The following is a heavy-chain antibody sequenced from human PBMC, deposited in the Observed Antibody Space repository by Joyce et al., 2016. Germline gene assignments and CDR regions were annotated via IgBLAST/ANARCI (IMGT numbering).Heavy chain of an antibody. V-gene: IGHV3-33*01. Sequence: QVQLVESGGGVVQPGRSLRLSCAASGFTFSSYGMHWVRQAPGKGLEWVVVIWYDGSNKDYADSVKGRFTISRDNSKRTLYLQMNSLRAEDTAVYYCARDPCGGDCYSFDYWGQGTLVTVSS. CDR1: GFTFSSYG. CDR3: ARDPCGGDCYSFDY. D-gene: IGHD2-21*02. J-gene: IGHJ4*02. CDR2: IWYDGSNK.